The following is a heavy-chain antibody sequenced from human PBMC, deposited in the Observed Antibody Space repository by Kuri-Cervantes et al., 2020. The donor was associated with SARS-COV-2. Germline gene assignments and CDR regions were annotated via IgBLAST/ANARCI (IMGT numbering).Heavy chain of an antibody. CDR2: ISGSGGST. V-gene: IGHV3-23*01. J-gene: IGHJ5*02. Sequence: GGSLRLSCAASGFTFSNYAMNWVRQAPGKGLEWVSGISGSGGSTYYADSVKGRFTISRDNSKSTLFLQMNSLRVEDTAVYYCAKGALKDYGNRFDPRGQGTLVTVSS. D-gene: IGHD4-17*01. CDR3: AKGALKDYGNRFDP. CDR1: GFTFSNYA.